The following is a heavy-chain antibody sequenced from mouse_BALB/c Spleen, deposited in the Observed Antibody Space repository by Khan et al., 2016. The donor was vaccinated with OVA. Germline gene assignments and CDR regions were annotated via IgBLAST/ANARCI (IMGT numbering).Heavy chain of an antibody. D-gene: IGHD2-10*01. Sequence: EVELVESGGGLVKPGGSLKLSCEVSGFAFNSYDMSWVRQTPEKRLEWVATISSTCSYTYYPDSVKGRFTISRDTARKTLYLQMSSLRSEETALYYCTRPSYYGNPWFTYWGQGTLVTVSA. V-gene: IGHV5-9*02. J-gene: IGHJ3*01. CDR2: ISSTCSYT. CDR1: GFAFNSYD. CDR3: TRPSYYGNPWFTY.